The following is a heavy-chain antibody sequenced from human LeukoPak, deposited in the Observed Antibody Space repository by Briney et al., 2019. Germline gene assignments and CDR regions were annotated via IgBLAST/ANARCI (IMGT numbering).Heavy chain of an antibody. CDR3: VVGGSPGY. V-gene: IGHV3-74*01. CDR2: ISTDGYTT. J-gene: IGHJ4*02. D-gene: IGHD2-15*01. CDR1: GLAFSAYK. Sequence: GGSMRLSCAASGLAFSAYKMHWVRQAPRKGLVWVSRISTDGYTTDYADFVQGRFTASRDNTKNTWPLEMNSLRAEDTAVYYCVVGGSPGYWGQGILVTVSS.